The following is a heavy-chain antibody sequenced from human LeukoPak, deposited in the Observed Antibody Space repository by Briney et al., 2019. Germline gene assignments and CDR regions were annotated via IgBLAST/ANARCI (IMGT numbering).Heavy chain of an antibody. V-gene: IGHV4-39*07. CDR2: IFYTGKT. Sequence: SETLSLTCTVSGGSVYTSDYYWGWVRQPPGKGPEWIGDIFYTGKTNYNPSLKSRVSISIDTSKNQFSLKLTSVTAADTAVYYCARVFDSWGQGTLVTVTS. J-gene: IGHJ4*02. CDR3: ARVFDS. CDR1: GGSVYTSDYY.